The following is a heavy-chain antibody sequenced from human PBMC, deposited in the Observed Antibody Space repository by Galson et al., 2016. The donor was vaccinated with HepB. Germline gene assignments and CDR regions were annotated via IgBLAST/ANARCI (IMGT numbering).Heavy chain of an antibody. V-gene: IGHV3-30-3*01. CDR1: GFTFSTYS. D-gene: IGHD3-16*02. Sequence: SLRLSCAASGFTFSTYSMHWVRQAPGKGLEWLAVILYDGNSEYYADSVKGRFTIFRDTSDNTLYLQMNSLRTEDTAMYFCAREGAGYTSDFDSWGQGTLVTVSS. J-gene: IGHJ4*02. CDR2: ILYDGNSE. CDR3: AREGAGYTSDFDS.